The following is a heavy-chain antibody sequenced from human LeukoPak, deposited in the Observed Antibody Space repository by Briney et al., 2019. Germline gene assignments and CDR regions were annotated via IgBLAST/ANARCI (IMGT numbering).Heavy chain of an antibody. CDR3: AKDRIPYRGAYYFDY. V-gene: IGHV3-9*01. CDR1: GFTFDDYA. CDR2: ISWNSGSI. D-gene: IGHD1-26*01. J-gene: IGHJ4*02. Sequence: GRSLRLSCAASGFTFDDYAMHWGRQAPGKGLEWVSGISWNSGSIGYADSVKGRFTISRDNAKNSLYLQMNSLRAEDTALYYCAKDRIPYRGAYYFDYWGQGTLVTVSS.